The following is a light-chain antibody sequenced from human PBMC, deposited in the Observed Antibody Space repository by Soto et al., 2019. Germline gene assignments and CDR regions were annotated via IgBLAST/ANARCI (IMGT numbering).Light chain of an antibody. Sequence: QPVLTQPPSASGTPGQRVTISCSGSSSNIGTNTVNWYQQLPGSAPKFLIYSNNQRPSGVPDRFSGSKSGTSASLAISGRQPDDEADYYCAAWDGSLNGVLFGGGTKLTVL. CDR1: SSNIGTNT. CDR2: SNN. J-gene: IGLJ2*01. V-gene: IGLV1-44*01. CDR3: AAWDGSLNGVL.